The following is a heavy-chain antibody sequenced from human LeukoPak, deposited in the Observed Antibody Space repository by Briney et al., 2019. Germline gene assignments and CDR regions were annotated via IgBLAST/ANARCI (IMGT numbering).Heavy chain of an antibody. D-gene: IGHD3-10*01. CDR3: ARQHGSGSYYSRAIDY. J-gene: IGHJ4*02. Sequence: GESLKISCKGSGYRFINYWIGWVRQMPGKGLEWMGIIYPGDSDTRYSPSFQGQVTISADKSISTAYLQWSSLKASDTAMYYCARQHGSGSYYSRAIDYWGQGTLVTVSS. CDR2: IYPGDSDT. CDR1: GYRFINYW. V-gene: IGHV5-51*01.